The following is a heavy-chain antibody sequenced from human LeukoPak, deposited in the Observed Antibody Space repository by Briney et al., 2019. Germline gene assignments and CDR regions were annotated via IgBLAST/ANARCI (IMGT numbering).Heavy chain of an antibody. V-gene: IGHV3-30*18. D-gene: IGHD6-19*01. CDR2: ISYDGSNK. Sequence: PGRSLRLSCAASGFTFSSYGMHWVRQAPGKGLEWVAVISYDGSNKYYADSVKGRFTISRDNSKNTLYLQMNSLRAEDTAVYYCAKAEIAVAGTWGIFDYWGQGTLVTVSS. CDR1: GFTFSSYG. J-gene: IGHJ4*02. CDR3: AKAEIAVAGTWGIFDY.